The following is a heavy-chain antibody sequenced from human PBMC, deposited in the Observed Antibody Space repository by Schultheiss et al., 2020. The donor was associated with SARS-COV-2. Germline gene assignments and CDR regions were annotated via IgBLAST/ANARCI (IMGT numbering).Heavy chain of an antibody. CDR2: ISYDGSNK. CDR3: AVQELRPQ. D-gene: IGHD1-7*01. Sequence: GGSLRLSCAASGFTFSSYAMHWVRQAPGKGLEWVAVISYDGSNKYYADSVKGRFTISRDNSKNTLYLQMNSLRAEDTAVYYCAVQELRPQWGQGTLVTVSS. J-gene: IGHJ4*02. V-gene: IGHV3-30*04. CDR1: GFTFSSYA.